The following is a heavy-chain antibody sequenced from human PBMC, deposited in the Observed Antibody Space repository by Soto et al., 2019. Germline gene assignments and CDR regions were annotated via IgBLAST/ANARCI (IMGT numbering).Heavy chain of an antibody. J-gene: IGHJ3*02. Sequence: EVQLVESGGGLIQPGGSLRLSCAASGFTVSSNYMSWVRQAPGKGLEWVSVIYSGGSTYYADSVKGRFTISRDNSKNTLDLQMNSLRAEDTAVYYCARGLDSSSSGAFDIWGQGTMVTVSS. V-gene: IGHV3-53*01. CDR1: GFTVSSNY. D-gene: IGHD6-6*01. CDR2: IYSGGST. CDR3: ARGLDSSSSGAFDI.